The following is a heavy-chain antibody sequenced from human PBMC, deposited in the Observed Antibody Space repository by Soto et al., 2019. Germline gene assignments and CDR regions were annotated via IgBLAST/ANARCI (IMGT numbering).Heavy chain of an antibody. CDR3: ARTHWYSSSWYAD. CDR2: ISYDGSNK. V-gene: IGHV3-30-3*01. Sequence: QVQLVESGGGVVQPGRSLRLSCAASGFTFSSYAMHWVRQAPGMGLEWVAVISYDGSNKYYADSVKGRFTSSRDNSKNTRYLQMNSLRAEDTAVYYCARTHWYSSSWYADWGQGTLVTVSS. J-gene: IGHJ4*02. D-gene: IGHD6-13*01. CDR1: GFTFSSYA.